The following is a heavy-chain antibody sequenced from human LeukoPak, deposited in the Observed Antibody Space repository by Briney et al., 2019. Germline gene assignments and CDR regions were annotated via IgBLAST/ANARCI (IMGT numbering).Heavy chain of an antibody. V-gene: IGHV3-7*03. CDR2: IKPDGTTK. J-gene: IGHJ4*02. CDR1: GFPFSSYS. Sequence: GGPLRLSCAASGFPFSSYSMTWVRQAPGKGLEWVANIKPDGTTKFYVDSVKGRFTISRDNALNSLYLQMNSLRAEDAAIYYCARSIPYGTTWYGRSDYWGQGTLVTVSS. CDR3: ARSIPYGTTWYGRSDY. D-gene: IGHD6-13*01.